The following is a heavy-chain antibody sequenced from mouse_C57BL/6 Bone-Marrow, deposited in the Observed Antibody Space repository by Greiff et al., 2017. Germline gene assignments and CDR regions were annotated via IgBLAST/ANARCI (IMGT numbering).Heavy chain of an antibody. D-gene: IGHD2-3*01. CDR3: ARHDGFYYYAMDY. CDR2: ISSGGSYT. J-gene: IGHJ4*01. Sequence: EVKLVESGGDLVKPGGSLKLSCAASGFTFRSYGMSWVRQTPDKRLEWVATISSGGSYTYYPDSVKGRFTISRDNAKNTLYLQMSSLKSEDTAMYYCARHDGFYYYAMDYWGQGTSVTVSS. CDR1: GFTFRSYG. V-gene: IGHV5-6*01.